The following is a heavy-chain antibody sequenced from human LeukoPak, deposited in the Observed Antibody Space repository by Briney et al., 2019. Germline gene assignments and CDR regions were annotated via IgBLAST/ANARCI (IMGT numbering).Heavy chain of an antibody. J-gene: IGHJ3*02. CDR3: AREPGSTSWYLRAFDI. V-gene: IGHV3-30-3*01. Sequence: GRSLRLSCAASGFTFSSYAMHWVRQAPGKGLEWVAVISYDGSNKYYADSVKGRFTISRDNSKNTLYLQMNSLRAEDTAVYYCAREPGSTSWYLRAFDIWGQGTMVTVSS. CDR1: GFTFSSYA. D-gene: IGHD2-2*01. CDR2: ISYDGSNK.